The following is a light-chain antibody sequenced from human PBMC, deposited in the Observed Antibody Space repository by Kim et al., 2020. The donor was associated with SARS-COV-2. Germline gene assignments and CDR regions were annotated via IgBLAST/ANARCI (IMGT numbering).Light chain of an antibody. CDR2: QDS. Sequence: SVSPGQTASSTCSGEKLGDKYACWYQQKPGQAPVLVIYQDSKRPSGIPERFSGSNSGNTATLTISGTQAMDEADYYCQAWDSSTVVFGGGTQLTVL. V-gene: IGLV3-1*01. CDR3: QAWDSSTVV. CDR1: KLGDKY. J-gene: IGLJ2*01.